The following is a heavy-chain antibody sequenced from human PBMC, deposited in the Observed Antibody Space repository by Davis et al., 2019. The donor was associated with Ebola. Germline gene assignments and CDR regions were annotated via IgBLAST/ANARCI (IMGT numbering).Heavy chain of an antibody. CDR3: ARDRRTRQGYYGMDV. V-gene: IGHV3-23*01. J-gene: IGHJ6*02. CDR2: ISGSGGST. D-gene: IGHD3/OR15-3a*01. Sequence: GGSLRLSCAASGFTFSSYAMSWVRQAPGKGLEWVSAISGSGGSTYYADSVKGRFTISRDNSKNTLYLQMNSLRAEDTAVYYCARDRRTRQGYYGMDVWGQGTTVTVSS. CDR1: GFTFSSYA.